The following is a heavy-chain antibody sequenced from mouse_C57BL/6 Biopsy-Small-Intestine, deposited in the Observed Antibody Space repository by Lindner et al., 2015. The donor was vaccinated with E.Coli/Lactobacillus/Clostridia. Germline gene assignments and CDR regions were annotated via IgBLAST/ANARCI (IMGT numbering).Heavy chain of an antibody. CDR1: GYAFTNYL. V-gene: IGHV1-54*01. CDR2: IYPRSGNT. D-gene: IGHD1-1*01. CDR3: ARSEYYGSHYFDY. Sequence: VQLQESGAELVRPGTSVKVSCRASGYAFTNYLIDWIKQRPGQGLEWIGEIYPRSGNTYYNEKFKGKATLTADKSSSTAYMELRSLTSEDSAVYFCARSEYYGSHYFDYWGQGTTLTVSS. J-gene: IGHJ2*01.